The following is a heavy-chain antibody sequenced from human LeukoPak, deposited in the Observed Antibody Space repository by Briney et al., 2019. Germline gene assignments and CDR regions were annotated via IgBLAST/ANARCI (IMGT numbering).Heavy chain of an antibody. D-gene: IGHD5-18*01. CDR3: ARDHLWVQLWQCYYYGMDV. CDR2: IYYSGST. J-gene: IGHJ6*02. Sequence: SETLSLTCIVSGGSISSSSYYWGWIRQPPGKGLEWIGSIYYSGSTYYNPSLKSRVTISVDTSKNQFSLKLSSVTAADTAVYYCARDHLWVQLWQCYYYGMDVWGQGTTVTVSS. CDR1: GGSISSSSYY. V-gene: IGHV4-39*07.